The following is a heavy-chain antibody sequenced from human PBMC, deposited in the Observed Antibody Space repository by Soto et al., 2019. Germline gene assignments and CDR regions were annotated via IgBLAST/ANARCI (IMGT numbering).Heavy chain of an antibody. J-gene: IGHJ4*02. V-gene: IGHV3-11*01. CDR2: ISGGANVM. D-gene: IGHD4-17*01. CDR1: GFNFNDYD. Sequence: GGSLRLSCAASGFNFNDYDMGWIRQAPGKGPEWVSYISGGANVMYYANSVKGRFTIFRDNSNKSIHLQMNSLRADDTAVYYCVRLPNSDFGEYRSTTYFDYWGQGTLVTVSS. CDR3: VRLPNSDFGEYRSTTYFDY.